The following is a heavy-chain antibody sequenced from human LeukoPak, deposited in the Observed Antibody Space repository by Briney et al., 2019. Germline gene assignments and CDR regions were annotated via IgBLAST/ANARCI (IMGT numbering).Heavy chain of an antibody. Sequence: ASVKVSCKASGYTFTGYYMHWVRQAPGQGLEWMGWINPNSGGTNYAQKFQGRVTMTRDTSISTAYMELSRLRSDDTAVYYCARCEGYYGSGSYYPPQAFDIWGQGTMVTVSS. V-gene: IGHV1-2*02. CDR1: GYTFTGYY. D-gene: IGHD3-10*01. CDR2: INPNSGGT. J-gene: IGHJ3*02. CDR3: ARCEGYYGSGSYYPPQAFDI.